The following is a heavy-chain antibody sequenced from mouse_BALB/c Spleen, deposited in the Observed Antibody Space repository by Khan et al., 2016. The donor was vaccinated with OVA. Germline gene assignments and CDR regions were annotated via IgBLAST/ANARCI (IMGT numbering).Heavy chain of an antibody. Sequence: EVQLQESGAELVRSGSSVTLSCTASGFNIKDYYMHWVMQRPEQGLEWIGWIDPESGDSEYAPKFQGKATLTADTSSNTAYLQLSSLTSEDTAVYYCYSGIYSYWGQGTSVTVSS. CDR2: IDPESGDS. CDR3: YSGIYSY. CDR1: GFNIKDYY. D-gene: IGHD1-1*01. J-gene: IGHJ4*01. V-gene: IGHV14-4*02.